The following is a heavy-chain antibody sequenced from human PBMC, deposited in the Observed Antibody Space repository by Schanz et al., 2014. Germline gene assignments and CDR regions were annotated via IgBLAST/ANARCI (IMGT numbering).Heavy chain of an antibody. CDR3: AKDLPSDYYIAY. Sequence: EMQLVESGGGLVQPGRSLRLSCAASGFTFEDYAMHWVRQVPGKGLEWVAGLSWNRRSVGYADSVKGRFTISRDNSKNTLYLQMNSLRAEDTAVYYCAKDLPSDYYIAYWGQGTLVTVSS. D-gene: IGHD3-22*01. J-gene: IGHJ4*02. V-gene: IGHV3-9*01. CDR2: LSWNRRSV. CDR1: GFTFEDYA.